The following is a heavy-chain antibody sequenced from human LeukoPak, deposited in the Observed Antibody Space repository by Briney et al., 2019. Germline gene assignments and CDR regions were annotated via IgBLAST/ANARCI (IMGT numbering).Heavy chain of an antibody. J-gene: IGHJ4*02. D-gene: IGHD3-22*01. CDR2: IYYSGST. V-gene: IGHV4-39*01. CDR1: GGSISSSSYY. Sequence: TSETLSLTCTVSGGSISSSSYYWGWIRQPPGKGLEWIGSIYYSGSTYYNPSLKSRVTISVDTSKNQFSLKLSSVTAADTAVYYCARHNYDSSGYYSRPYYFDYWGQGTLVTVSS. CDR3: ARHNYDSSGYYSRPYYFDY.